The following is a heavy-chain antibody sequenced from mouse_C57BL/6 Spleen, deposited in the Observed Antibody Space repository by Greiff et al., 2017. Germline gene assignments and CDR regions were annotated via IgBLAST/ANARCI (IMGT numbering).Heavy chain of an antibody. D-gene: IGHD1-1*01. J-gene: IGHJ4*01. CDR1: GFTFSSYA. Sequence: DVQLVESGEGLVKPGGSLKLSCAASGFTFSSYAMSWVRQTPEKRLEWVAYISSGGDYIYYADTVKGRFTISRDNARNTLYLQMSSLKSEDTAMYYCTREDNYYGSPYYAMDYWGQGTSVTVSS. CDR3: TREDNYYGSPYYAMDY. CDR2: ISSGGDYI. V-gene: IGHV5-9-1*02.